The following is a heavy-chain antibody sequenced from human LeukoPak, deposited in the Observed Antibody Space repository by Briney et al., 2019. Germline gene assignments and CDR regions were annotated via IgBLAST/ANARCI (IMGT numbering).Heavy chain of an antibody. D-gene: IGHD2-15*01. CDR3: ARERRDTIGYCSGGSCSWFDP. CDR1: GYTFTGYY. CDR2: INPNSGGT. J-gene: IGHJ5*02. Sequence: ASVKVSCKASGYTFTGYYMHWVRQAPGQGLEWMGWINPNSGGTNYAQKFQGRVTMTRDTSISTAYMELSRLRSDDTAVYYCARERRDTIGYCSGGSCSWFDPWGQGTLVTVSS. V-gene: IGHV1-2*02.